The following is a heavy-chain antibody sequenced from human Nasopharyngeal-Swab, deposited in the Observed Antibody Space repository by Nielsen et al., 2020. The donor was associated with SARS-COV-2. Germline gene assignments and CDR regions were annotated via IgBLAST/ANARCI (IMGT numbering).Heavy chain of an antibody. V-gene: IGHV3-23*01. J-gene: IGHJ4*02. CDR3: AKEMRLVGGIANSLFDY. Sequence: GESLKISCAASGFTFSSYAMSWVRQAPGKGLEWVSSISGNTFTTYYTNSVKGRFTISRDNSKNTLSLQMNSLRAEDTAVYYCAKEMRLVGGIANSLFDYWGQGTLVTVSS. CDR1: GFTFSSYA. CDR2: ISGNTFTT. D-gene: IGHD3-10*01.